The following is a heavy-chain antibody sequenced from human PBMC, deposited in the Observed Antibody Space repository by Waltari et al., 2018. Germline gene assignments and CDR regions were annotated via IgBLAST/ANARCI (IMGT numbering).Heavy chain of an antibody. J-gene: IGHJ1*01. CDR2: IANRANSYIT. V-gene: IGHV3-72*01. D-gene: IGHD3-22*01. CDR1: GFICADHS. Sequence: VQLVESGGGLVHHGGSRRVSCVVSGFICADHSMAWVRQAPGKAPEWVGRIANRANSYITEYPASMKGRFTISREDSKNLLFLQMTDLKSEDTAIYYCVRGGYYYDSNGGYFQFWGRGTLVTVSS. CDR3: VRGGYYYDSNGGYFQF.